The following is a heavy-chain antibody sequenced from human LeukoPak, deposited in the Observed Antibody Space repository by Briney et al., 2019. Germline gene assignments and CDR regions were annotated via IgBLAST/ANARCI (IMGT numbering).Heavy chain of an antibody. V-gene: IGHV4-59*01. Sequence: SETLSLTCTVSGGSISSYYWSWIRQPPGKGLERIGYIYYNGSTNYNPSLKSRVTMSVDTSRNQVSLKLSSVTAADTAVYYCARGRAQYDSTGYYLWGPGTLVTVSS. J-gene: IGHJ5*02. CDR1: GGSISSYY. CDR3: ARGRAQYDSTGYYL. D-gene: IGHD3-22*01. CDR2: IYYNGST.